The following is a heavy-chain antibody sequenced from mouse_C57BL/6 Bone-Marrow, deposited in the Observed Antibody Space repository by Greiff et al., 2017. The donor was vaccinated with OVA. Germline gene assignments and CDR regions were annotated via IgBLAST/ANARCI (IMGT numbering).Heavy chain of an antibody. Sequence: QVQLQQSGAELVRPGASVTLSCKASGYTFTDYEMHWVKQTPVHGLEWIGAIDPETGGTAYNQKFKGKAILTADKSSSTAYMECRSLTSEDSAVYYCTMGYSNFYLDYWGQGTTLTVSS. V-gene: IGHV1-15*01. CDR3: TMGYSNFYLDY. J-gene: IGHJ2*01. CDR2: IDPETGGT. D-gene: IGHD2-5*01. CDR1: GYTFTDYE.